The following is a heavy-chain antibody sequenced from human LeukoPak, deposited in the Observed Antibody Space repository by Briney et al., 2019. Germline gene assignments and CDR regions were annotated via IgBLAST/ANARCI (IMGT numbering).Heavy chain of an antibody. CDR2: IIPIFGTA. CDR3: ARSRYGDYEANWFDP. Sequence: SVKVSCKASGGTFSSYAISWVRQAPGQGLEWMGGIIPIFGTANYALKFQGRVTITADESTSTAYMELSSLRSEDTAVYYCARSRYGDYEANWFDPWGQGTLVTVSS. V-gene: IGHV1-69*13. CDR1: GGTFSSYA. D-gene: IGHD4-17*01. J-gene: IGHJ5*02.